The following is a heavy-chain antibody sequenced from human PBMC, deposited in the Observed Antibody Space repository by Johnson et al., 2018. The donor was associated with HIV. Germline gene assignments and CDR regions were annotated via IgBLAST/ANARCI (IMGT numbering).Heavy chain of an antibody. Sequence: EVQLVESGGGLIQPGGSLRVSCAASGFIVSNNYMSWVRQAPGKGLEWVSVIYSGGSTYYADSVKGRFTISRDSSKNTLYLHMDSLRAEDTAVYYCRIYSYGGGVRFEIWGQGTMVTVSS. J-gene: IGHJ3*02. CDR3: RIYSYGGGVRFEI. CDR1: GFIVSNNY. CDR2: IYSGGST. D-gene: IGHD5-18*01. V-gene: IGHV3-66*03.